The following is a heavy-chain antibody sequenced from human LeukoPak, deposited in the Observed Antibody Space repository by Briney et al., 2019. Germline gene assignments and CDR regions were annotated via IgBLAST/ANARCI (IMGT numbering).Heavy chain of an antibody. CDR2: ISGYNGYI. D-gene: IGHD3-22*01. CDR1: GGTFSSYA. Sequence: ASVKVSCKASGGTFSSYAISWVRQAPGQWLEWMGWISGYNGYINYAQKFQGRVTMTTDTSTSTAYKELRSLRADDTAMYYCTRVNHYYDSSGYYYEYYFDYWGQGTLVTVSS. V-gene: IGHV1-18*01. J-gene: IGHJ4*02. CDR3: TRVNHYYDSSGYYYEYYFDY.